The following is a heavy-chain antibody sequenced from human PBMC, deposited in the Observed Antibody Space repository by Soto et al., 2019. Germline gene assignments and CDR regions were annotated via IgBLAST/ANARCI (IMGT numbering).Heavy chain of an antibody. J-gene: IGHJ3*02. CDR1: GYTFTSYY. Sequence: ASVKVSCKASGYTFTSYYMHWVRQAPGQGLEWMGIINPSGGSTSYAQKFQGRVTMTRDTSTSTVYMELSSLRSEDTAMYYCARQWLVNAFDIWGQGTMVTVSS. D-gene: IGHD6-19*01. CDR3: ARQWLVNAFDI. V-gene: IGHV1-46*01. CDR2: INPSGGST.